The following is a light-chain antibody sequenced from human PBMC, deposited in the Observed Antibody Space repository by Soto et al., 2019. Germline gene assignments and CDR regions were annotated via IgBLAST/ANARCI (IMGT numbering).Light chain of an antibody. V-gene: IGKV1-39*01. Sequence: DIQMTQSPSSLSASVRDRVTITCRASQSITIYLNWYQQKPGEAPNLLIFGASTLQSGVPSRFSGSGSGTDFTLTISSLQPEDFATYYCQQSYSTLWTFGQGTKVDIK. CDR3: QQSYSTLWT. J-gene: IGKJ1*01. CDR1: QSITIY. CDR2: GAS.